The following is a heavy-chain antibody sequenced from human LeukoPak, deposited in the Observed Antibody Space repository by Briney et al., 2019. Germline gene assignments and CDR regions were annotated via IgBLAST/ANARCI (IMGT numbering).Heavy chain of an antibody. D-gene: IGHD3-10*01. CDR2: IYYSGST. J-gene: IGHJ6*04. CDR1: GGSVSSGSYY. CDR3: ARVGQGITMVRGVIRYYYGTDV. V-gene: IGHV4-61*01. Sequence: SETLSLTCTVSGGSVSSGSYYWSWIRQPPGKGLEWIGYIYYSGSTNYNPSLKSRVTISVDTSKNQFSLKLSSVTAADTAVYYCARVGQGITMVRGVIRYYYGTDVWGKGTTVTVSS.